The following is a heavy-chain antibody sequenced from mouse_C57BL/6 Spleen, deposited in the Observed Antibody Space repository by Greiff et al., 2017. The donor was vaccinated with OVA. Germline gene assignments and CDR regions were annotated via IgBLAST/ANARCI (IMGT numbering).Heavy chain of an antibody. CDR2: ISDGGSYT. D-gene: IGHD1-1*01. CDR3: ARAYGSSLDY. V-gene: IGHV5-4*03. J-gene: IGHJ2*01. Sequence: EVKLMESGGGLVKPGGSLKLSCAASGFTFSSYAMSWVRQTPEKRLEWVATISDGGSYTYYPDNVKGRFTISRDNAKNNLYLQMSHLKSEDTAMYYCARAYGSSLDYWGQGTTLTVSS. CDR1: GFTFSSYA.